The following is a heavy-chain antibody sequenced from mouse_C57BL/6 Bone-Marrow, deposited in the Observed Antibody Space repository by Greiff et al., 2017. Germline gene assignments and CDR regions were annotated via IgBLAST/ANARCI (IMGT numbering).Heavy chain of an antibody. CDR2: ISDGGSYT. V-gene: IGHV5-4*01. CDR3: ARDNSRRSVDY. D-gene: IGHD6-1*01. CDR1: GFTFSSYA. Sequence: EVKLVESGGGLVKPGGSLKLSCAASGFTFSSYAMSWVRQTPEKRLEWVATISDGGSYTYYPDNVKGRFTISRDNAKNNMYLQLSHLKSEDTAMYYCARDNSRRSVDYWGQGTTLTVSS. J-gene: IGHJ2*01.